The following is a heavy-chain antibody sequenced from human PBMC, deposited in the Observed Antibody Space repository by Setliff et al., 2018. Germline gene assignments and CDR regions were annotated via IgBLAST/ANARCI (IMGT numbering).Heavy chain of an antibody. J-gene: IGHJ6*02. CDR1: GFTFDDYS. D-gene: IGHD3-9*01. Sequence: GGSLRLSCAASGFTFDDYSMTWVRQPPGKGLEWISYISSSSSTIYYAGSVKGRFTISRDNSKNTLYLQMNSLRAEDTAVYYCAKHGAYNDFLTGYNFYYDMDVWGQGTTVTVSS. CDR3: AKHGAYNDFLTGYNFYYDMDV. V-gene: IGHV3-48*01. CDR2: ISSSSSTI.